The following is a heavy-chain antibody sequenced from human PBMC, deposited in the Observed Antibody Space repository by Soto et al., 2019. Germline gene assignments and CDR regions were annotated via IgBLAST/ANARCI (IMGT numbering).Heavy chain of an antibody. CDR3: ARGDIVVVPAAYHVNYYYYYGLDV. Sequence: ASVKVSCKASGYTFTSYGISWVRQAPGQGLEWMGWISAYNGNTNYAQKLQGRVTMTTDTSTSTAYMELRSLRSDDTAVYYCARGDIVVVPAAYHVNYYYYYGLDVWGQGTTVTVSS. CDR2: ISAYNGNT. CDR1: GYTFTSYG. J-gene: IGHJ6*02. V-gene: IGHV1-18*01. D-gene: IGHD2-2*01.